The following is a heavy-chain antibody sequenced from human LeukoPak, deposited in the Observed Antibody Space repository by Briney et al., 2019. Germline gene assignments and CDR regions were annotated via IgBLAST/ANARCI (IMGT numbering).Heavy chain of an antibody. V-gene: IGHV4-30-2*01. CDR1: GGSISSGGYY. Sequence: SETLSLTCTVSGGSISSGGYYWSWIRQPPGKGLEWIGYIYHSGSTYYNPSLKSRVTISVDTSKNQFSLKLSSVTAADTAVYYCARSAPRYDFWSGYIYYFDYWGQGTLVTVSS. D-gene: IGHD3-3*01. CDR2: IYHSGST. J-gene: IGHJ4*02. CDR3: ARSAPRYDFWSGYIYYFDY.